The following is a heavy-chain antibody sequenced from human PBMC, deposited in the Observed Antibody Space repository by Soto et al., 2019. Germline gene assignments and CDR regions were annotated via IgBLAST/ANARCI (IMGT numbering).Heavy chain of an antibody. Sequence: KVSCKASGYTFTSYAISWVRQAPGQGLEWMGGIIPIFGTANYAQKFQGRVTITADESTSTAYMELSSLRSEDTAVYYCARDRKVGARCAFDIWGQGTMVTVSS. CDR2: IIPIFGTA. V-gene: IGHV1-69*01. D-gene: IGHD1-26*01. CDR1: GYTFTSYA. J-gene: IGHJ3*02. CDR3: ARDRKVGARCAFDI.